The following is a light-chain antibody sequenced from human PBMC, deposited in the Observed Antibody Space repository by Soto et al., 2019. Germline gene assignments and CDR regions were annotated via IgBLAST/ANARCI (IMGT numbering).Light chain of an antibody. CDR3: QQYDKSPLT. Sequence: EIVLTQSPGTLSLSPGERATLSCRASQSVSNSHLAWHQQKPGQAPRLLIFGVSNRAAGIPDRFSGSGSGTDFTLTIYRLEPEDYAVYYCQQYDKSPLTFGQGTKVELK. V-gene: IGKV3-20*01. J-gene: IGKJ1*01. CDR2: GVS. CDR1: QSVSNSH.